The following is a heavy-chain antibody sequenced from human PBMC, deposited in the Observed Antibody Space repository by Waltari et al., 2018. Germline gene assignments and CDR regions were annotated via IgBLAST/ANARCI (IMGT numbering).Heavy chain of an antibody. Sequence: VQLVRSGGGLAKPGGPRRLTWQAPGSTTSSFVMSWVRQAPGKGLEWVSSTTNSNTYIYYADSVKGRFTVSIDNAKNSLYLQMNSLRADDTAVYFCARALTTPNDYWGQGTLVTVSS. J-gene: IGHJ4*02. CDR2: TTNSNTYI. CDR1: GSTTSSFV. D-gene: IGHD4-17*01. CDR3: ARALTTPNDY. V-gene: IGHV3-21*03.